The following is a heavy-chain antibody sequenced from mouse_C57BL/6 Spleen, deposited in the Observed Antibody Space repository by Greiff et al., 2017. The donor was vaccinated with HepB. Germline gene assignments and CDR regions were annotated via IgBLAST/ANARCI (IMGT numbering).Heavy chain of an antibody. CDR2: IDPEDGDT. V-gene: IGHV14-1*01. CDR1: GFNIKDYY. J-gene: IGHJ2*01. D-gene: IGHD1-1*01. CDR3: TPYITTVVGVDY. Sequence: VHVKQSGAELVRPGASVKLSCTASGFNIKDYYMHWVKQRPEQGLEWIGRIDPEDGDTEYAPKFQGKATMTADTSSNTAYLQLSSLTSEDTAVYYCTPYITTVVGVDYWGQGTTLTVSS.